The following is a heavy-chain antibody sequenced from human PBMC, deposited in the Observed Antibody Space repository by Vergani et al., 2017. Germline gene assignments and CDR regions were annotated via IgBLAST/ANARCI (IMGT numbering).Heavy chain of an antibody. CDR3: TKAMRGVRGGSCYSYYYGMDV. D-gene: IGHD2-15*01. V-gene: IGHV3-43D*03. CDR1: GFTFDDYA. CDR2: ISWDGGST. Sequence: EVQLVESGGVVVQHGGSLRLSCAASGFTFDDYAMHWVRQAPGKGLEWVSLISWDGGSTYYAESVKCRITISRDNSKNSLYLQMNSLRADDTALYYCTKAMRGVRGGSCYSYYYGMDVWGQGTTVTV. J-gene: IGHJ6*01.